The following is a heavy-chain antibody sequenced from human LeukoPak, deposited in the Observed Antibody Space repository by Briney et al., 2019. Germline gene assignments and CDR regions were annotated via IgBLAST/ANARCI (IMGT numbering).Heavy chain of an antibody. Sequence: SETLSLTCTVSGGSISSYYWSWIRQPPGKGLEWIGYIYTSGSPNYNPSLKSRVTISVDTSKNQFSLKLSSVTAADTAVYYCASGTLYSNFYDYWGQGTLVTVSS. CDR3: ASGTLYSNFYDY. CDR2: IYTSGSP. V-gene: IGHV4-4*09. CDR1: GGSISSYY. D-gene: IGHD4-11*01. J-gene: IGHJ4*02.